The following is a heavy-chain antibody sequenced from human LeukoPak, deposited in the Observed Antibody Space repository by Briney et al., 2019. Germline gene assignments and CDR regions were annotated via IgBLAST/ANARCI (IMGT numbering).Heavy chain of an antibody. Sequence: PSETLSLTCTVSGGSISSSSYYWGWIRQPPGKGLEWIGSIYYSGSTYYNPSLKSRVTISVDTSKNQFSLKLSSVTAADTAVYYCARENIVGASYWGQGTLVTVSS. V-gene: IGHV4-39*02. CDR2: IYYSGST. CDR1: GGSISSSSYY. D-gene: IGHD1-26*01. J-gene: IGHJ4*02. CDR3: ARENIVGASY.